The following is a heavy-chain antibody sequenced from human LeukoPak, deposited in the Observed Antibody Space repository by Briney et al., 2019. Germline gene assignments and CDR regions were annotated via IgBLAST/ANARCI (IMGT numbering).Heavy chain of an antibody. CDR1: GFTFSSYS. CDR2: SCSDGST. J-gene: IGHJ4*02. Sequence: GGSLRLSCAASGFTFSSYSMNWVRQAPGKGLEWVSASCSDGSTHYADSVRGRFTISRDNSKNTLYLQMNSLRAEDTAVYYCARDGSSGWSHDYWGQGTLVTVSS. V-gene: IGHV3-66*01. D-gene: IGHD6-19*01. CDR3: ARDGSSGWSHDY.